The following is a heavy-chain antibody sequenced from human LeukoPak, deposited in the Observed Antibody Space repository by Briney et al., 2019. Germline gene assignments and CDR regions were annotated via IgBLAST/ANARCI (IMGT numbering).Heavy chain of an antibody. J-gene: IGHJ6*03. V-gene: IGHV4-4*07. CDR1: GGSISSYY. D-gene: IGHD2/OR15-2a*01. Sequence: SETLSLTCTVSGGSISSYYWSWLRQPAGKGLEWIGRIYTSGSTNYNPSLKSRVTMSVDTCKNQFSLKLSSVTAADTAVYYCARSFFRGQSHYYYYMDVWGKGTTVTVSS. CDR3: ARSFFRGQSHYYYYMDV. CDR2: IYTSGST.